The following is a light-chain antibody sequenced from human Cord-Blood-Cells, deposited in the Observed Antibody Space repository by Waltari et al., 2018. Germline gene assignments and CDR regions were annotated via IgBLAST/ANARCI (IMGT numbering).Light chain of an antibody. CDR3: SSYTSSSNYV. CDR1: SSDVGGYTY. Sequence: QSALTQPASVSGSPGQSITISCTGTSSDVGGYTYVSWYQQHPGKAPKVMIYDVSNRPSGVSNRFSGSKSGNTASLTISGLQAEDEAYYYCSSYTSSSNYVFGTGTKVTVL. V-gene: IGLV2-14*03. J-gene: IGLJ1*01. CDR2: DVS.